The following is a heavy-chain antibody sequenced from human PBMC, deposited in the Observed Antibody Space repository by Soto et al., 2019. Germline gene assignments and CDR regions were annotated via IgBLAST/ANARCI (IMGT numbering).Heavy chain of an antibody. CDR3: ARLGVVVRTWGADV. CDR2: IYPGDSDT. Sequence: VECVTISCKGSGYSFTSYWIVWVVQMPGKGLEWMGIIYPGDSDTRYSPSFQGQVTISADKSISTAYLQWSSLKASDTPMYYRARLGVVVRTWGADVWGQGTTVTGSS. CDR1: GYSFTSYW. D-gene: IGHD2-2*01. V-gene: IGHV5-51*01. J-gene: IGHJ6*01.